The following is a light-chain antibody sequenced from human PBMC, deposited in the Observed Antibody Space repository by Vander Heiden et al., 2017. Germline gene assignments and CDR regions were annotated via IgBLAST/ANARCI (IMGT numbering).Light chain of an antibody. CDR1: QSISSW. J-gene: IGKJ3*01. CDR2: KAS. Sequence: DMQVTQFPSTLSASVGDRVTITCRASQSISSWLAWYQQKPGKVPKVLLYKASSFESGVRSRFTDNGPGSAFSLTMIRLPRDDFAPSVCRQENSYGNIFGPGTKLDIK. CDR3: RQENSYGNI. V-gene: IGKV1-5*03.